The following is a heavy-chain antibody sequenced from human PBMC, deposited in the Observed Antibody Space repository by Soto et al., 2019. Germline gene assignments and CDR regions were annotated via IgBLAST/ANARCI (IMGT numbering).Heavy chain of an antibody. V-gene: IGHV3-30*18. CDR1: GFTFSSYG. CDR3: AKGHDRNRYLDY. D-gene: IGHD2-2*01. J-gene: IGHJ4*02. CDR2: ISYDGSNK. Sequence: QVQLVESGGGVVQPGRSLRLSCAASGFTFSSYGMHWVRQAPGKGLEWVAVISYDGSNKYYADSVKGRFTISRDNSKNTLYLQMNSLRAEDTAVYYCAKGHDRNRYLDYWGQGPLVTVSS.